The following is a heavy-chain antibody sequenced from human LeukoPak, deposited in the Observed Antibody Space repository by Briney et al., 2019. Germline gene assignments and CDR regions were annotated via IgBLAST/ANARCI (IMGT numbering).Heavy chain of an antibody. CDR3: AKDTRYSIAAAGPYFDY. V-gene: IGHV3-9*01. J-gene: IGHJ4*02. Sequence: GGSLRLSCAASGFTFSSYAMHWVRQAPGKGLEWVSGISWNSGSIGYADSVKGRFTISRDNAKNSLYLQMNSLRAEDTALYYCAKDTRYSIAAAGPYFDYWGQGTLVTVSS. CDR2: ISWNSGSI. CDR1: GFTFSSYA. D-gene: IGHD6-13*01.